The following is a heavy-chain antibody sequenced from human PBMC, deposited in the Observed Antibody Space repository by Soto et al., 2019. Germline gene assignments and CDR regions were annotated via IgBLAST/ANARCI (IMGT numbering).Heavy chain of an antibody. V-gene: IGHV3-66*01. CDR3: ARDTLGGAYDFRH. D-gene: IGHD3-3*01. CDR1: GFTVSNLF. J-gene: IGHJ4*02. CDR2: ISSDGST. Sequence: EIQLVESGGGLVQPGGSLRLSCAASGFTVSNLFMTWVRQAPGKRLEWVSVISSDGSTYYADSVKGRFTISRDNSKNTLYLEMNSLRAGDTAVYYCARDTLGGAYDFRHGGQGTLVTVSS.